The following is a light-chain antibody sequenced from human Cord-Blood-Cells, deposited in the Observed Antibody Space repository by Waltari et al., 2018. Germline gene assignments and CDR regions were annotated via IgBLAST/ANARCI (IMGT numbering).Light chain of an antibody. CDR3: HQSYSTPYT. CDR1: QSISSY. CDR2: AAS. V-gene: IGKV1-39*01. Sequence: DIQITQSPSSLSASVGDIFTITCRASQSISSYLNWYKQKPGKAPKLLIYAASSLQSGVPSRFNGNGSGKDFTLPISSLQPEDFATYYCHQSYSTPYTFGQGTKLEIK. J-gene: IGKJ2*01.